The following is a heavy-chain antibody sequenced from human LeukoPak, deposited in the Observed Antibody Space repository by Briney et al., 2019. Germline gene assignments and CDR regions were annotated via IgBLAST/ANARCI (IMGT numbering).Heavy chain of an antibody. CDR1: GFPGRTSCGG. CDR2: SNFDDDK. D-gene: IGHD3-16*01. Sequence: SGPTLAKPTQTCTLTCSFSGFPGRTSCGGVAWMGPHPAKALKWLALSNFDDDKRYSNTLKSRLTNTKDTTKNQVVPTMTNMQAVSTATYYCAHSLDESDALNYFDYWGQGTLVTVSS. V-gene: IGHV2-5*02. J-gene: IGHJ4*02. CDR3: AHSLDESDALNYFDY.